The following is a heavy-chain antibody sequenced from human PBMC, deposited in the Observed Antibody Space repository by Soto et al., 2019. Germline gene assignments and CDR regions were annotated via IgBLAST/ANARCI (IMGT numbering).Heavy chain of an antibody. V-gene: IGHV4-34*09. CDR1: GGSFSGYY. J-gene: IGHJ4*02. Sequence: SETLSLTCAVYGGSFSGYYWTWIRQPPGTGLEWIGEINHSGSTNYNPSLKSRVTISVDTSKNQFSLKLSSVTAADTAVYYCARWALAAGYCSGGSCYGNFFSRDGFDYWGQGTLVTVSS. D-gene: IGHD2-15*01. CDR2: INHSGST. CDR3: ARWALAAGYCSGGSCYGNFFSRDGFDY.